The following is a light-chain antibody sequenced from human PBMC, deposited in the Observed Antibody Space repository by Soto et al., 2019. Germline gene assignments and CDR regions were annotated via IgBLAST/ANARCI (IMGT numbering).Light chain of an antibody. CDR3: QVWDSGSDHRV. CDR2: DQS. J-gene: IGLJ2*01. Sequence: SYELAQPPAVSVAPGQTARINCGGTNIGTKRVHWYQQKPGQAPVLVVYDQSDRPSGIPERVSGSNSGNTATLTISRVEAGDEADYYCQVWDSGSDHRVFGGGTKVTVL. CDR1: NIGTKR. V-gene: IGLV3-21*02.